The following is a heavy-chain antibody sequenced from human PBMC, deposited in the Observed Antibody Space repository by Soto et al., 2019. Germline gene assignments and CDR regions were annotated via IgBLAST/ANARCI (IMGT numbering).Heavy chain of an antibody. J-gene: IGHJ6*02. Sequence: SETLSLTCTVSGGSISSGGYYWSWIRQHPGKGLEWIGYIYYSGSTYYNPSLKSRVTISVDTSKNQFSLKLSSVTAADTAVYYCARDRWQQLVIGYYYGMDVWGQGTTVTVSS. CDR3: ARDRWQQLVIGYYYGMDV. D-gene: IGHD6-13*01. CDR1: GGSISSGGYY. CDR2: IYYSGST. V-gene: IGHV4-31*03.